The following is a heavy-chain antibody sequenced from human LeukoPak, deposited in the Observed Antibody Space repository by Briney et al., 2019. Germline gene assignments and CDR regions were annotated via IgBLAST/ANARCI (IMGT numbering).Heavy chain of an antibody. CDR3: AKNQYYYDSAADY. J-gene: IGHJ4*02. D-gene: IGHD3-22*01. Sequence: GESLKISCAASGFNFSSYAMSWVRQAPGKGLEWVSAISGSGGSTYYADSVKGRFTISRDNSKNPLYLQMNSLRAEDTAVYYCAKNQYYYDSAADYWGQGTLVTVSS. V-gene: IGHV3-23*01. CDR2: ISGSGGST. CDR1: GFNFSSYA.